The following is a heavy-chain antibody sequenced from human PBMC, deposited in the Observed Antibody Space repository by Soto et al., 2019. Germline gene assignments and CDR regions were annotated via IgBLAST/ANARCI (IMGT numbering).Heavy chain of an antibody. Sequence: QVQLVQSGAEVRKPGSSVKVSCKASGDPFSFYSIHWVRQAPGLGLEWMGRINPILSMSNYAQRFQGRVTMTADKSTSTAYMKLSGLRSEDTAIYYCASSYGSGYRAFDYWGQGALVTVSS. D-gene: IGHD3-10*01. CDR2: INPILSMS. CDR3: ASSYGSGYRAFDY. J-gene: IGHJ4*02. CDR1: GDPFSFYS. V-gene: IGHV1-69*02.